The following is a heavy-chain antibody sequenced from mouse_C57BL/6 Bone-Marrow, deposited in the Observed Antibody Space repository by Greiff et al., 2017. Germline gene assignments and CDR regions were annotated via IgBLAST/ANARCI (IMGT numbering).Heavy chain of an antibody. J-gene: IGHJ3*01. CDR2: IVPADSDT. CDR3: ASRVGLLAWFAY. Sequence: VKLQQPGAELVMPGASVKMSCKASGYAFSSYWMNWVKQRPGQGLEWIGEIVPADSDTNYNQKFKGKSTLTVDKSSSTAYMQLSSLKSEDSAVYYCASRVGLLAWFAYWGQGTLVTVSA. CDR1: GYAFSSYW. D-gene: IGHD1-1*01. V-gene: IGHV1-69*01.